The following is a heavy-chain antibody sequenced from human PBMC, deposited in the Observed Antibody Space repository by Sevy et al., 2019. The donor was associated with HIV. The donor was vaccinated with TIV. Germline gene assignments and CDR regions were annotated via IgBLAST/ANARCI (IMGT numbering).Heavy chain of an antibody. V-gene: IGHV3-21*01. Sequence: GGSLRLSCEASGFTFTSYSMNWVRQAPGTGLEWVSSISSYSYISYADSVKGRFTVSRDNAKNSLYLQMSSLRAEDMAVYYCARDGGNYFDYWGQRTLVTVST. CDR3: ARDGGNYFDY. J-gene: IGHJ4*02. D-gene: IGHD3-16*01. CDR2: ISSYSYI. CDR1: GFTFTSYS.